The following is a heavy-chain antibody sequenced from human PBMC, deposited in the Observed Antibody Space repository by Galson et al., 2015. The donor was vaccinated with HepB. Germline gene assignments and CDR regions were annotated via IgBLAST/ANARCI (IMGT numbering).Heavy chain of an antibody. V-gene: IGHV3-23*01. Sequence: LRLSCAASGFTFTNYAMNWVRQGPGKGLEWVAVVSDSGGSTFYADSVKGRFTISRDNSRNTLYLQLNSLRVEDTAVYYCAKSPYDYDSAGYLSAIDYWGQGTLVAVSS. CDR3: AKSPYDYDSAGYLSAIDY. CDR2: VSDSGGST. CDR1: GFTFTNYA. D-gene: IGHD3-22*01. J-gene: IGHJ4*02.